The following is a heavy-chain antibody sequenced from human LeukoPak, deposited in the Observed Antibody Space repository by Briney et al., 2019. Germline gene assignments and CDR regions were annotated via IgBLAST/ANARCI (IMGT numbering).Heavy chain of an antibody. D-gene: IGHD5-24*01. Sequence: GSPRLSCAASGFTFSSYGMHWVRQAPGKGLEWVGVIWYDGSNKYYADSVKGRFTISRDNSKNTLYLEMNSLRAEDTAVYYCARVGEMVTSPSPYYYYIDVWGKGTTVTVSS. CDR3: ARVGEMVTSPSPYYYYIDV. CDR2: IWYDGSNK. V-gene: IGHV3-33*01. J-gene: IGHJ6*03. CDR1: GFTFSSYG.